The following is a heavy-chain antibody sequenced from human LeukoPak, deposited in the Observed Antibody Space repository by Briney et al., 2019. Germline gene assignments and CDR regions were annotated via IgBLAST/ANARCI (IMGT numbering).Heavy chain of an antibody. Sequence: GGSLRLSCAVSGFTFSDYYMSWIRQAPGKGLEWVSYISSSSSYTNYADSVKGRFTISRDNAKNSLYLQMNSLRAEDTAVYYCVKEYGSSWYNWGQGTLVTVSS. CDR2: ISSSSSYT. CDR3: VKEYGSSWYN. CDR1: GFTFSDYY. J-gene: IGHJ4*02. D-gene: IGHD6-13*01. V-gene: IGHV3-11*06.